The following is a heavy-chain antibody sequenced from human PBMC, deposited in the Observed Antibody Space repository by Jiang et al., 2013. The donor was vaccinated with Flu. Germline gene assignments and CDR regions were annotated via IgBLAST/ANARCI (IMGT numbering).Heavy chain of an antibody. J-gene: IGHJ6*02. CDR2: IIPIFGTA. CDR3: ARGGLIAVAGHGDPGYYYGMDV. Sequence: SGAEVKKPGSSVKVSCKASGGTFSSYAISWVRQAPGQGLEWMGGIIPIFGTANYAQKFQGRVTITADESTSTAYMELSSLRSEDTAVYYCARGGLIAVAGHGDPGYYYGMDVWGQGTTVTVSS. CDR1: GGTFSSYA. D-gene: IGHD6-19*01. V-gene: IGHV1-69*01.